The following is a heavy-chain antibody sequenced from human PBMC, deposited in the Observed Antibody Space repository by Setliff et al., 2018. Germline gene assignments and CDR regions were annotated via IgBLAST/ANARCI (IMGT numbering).Heavy chain of an antibody. CDR3: ATGFVGFGVVPRALDV. Sequence: ASVKVSCKVSGYTLTELFMHWVRQAPGKGLEWMGGFDPEDGETIYAQKFQGRVTMTEDTSTDTAYMELSGLRSEDTAVYYCATGFVGFGVVPRALDVWGKGTTVTVSS. CDR1: GYTLTELF. V-gene: IGHV1-24*01. D-gene: IGHD3-3*01. CDR2: FDPEDGET. J-gene: IGHJ6*04.